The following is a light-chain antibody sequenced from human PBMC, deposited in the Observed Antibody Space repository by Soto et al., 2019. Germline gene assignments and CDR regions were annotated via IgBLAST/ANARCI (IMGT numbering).Light chain of an antibody. V-gene: IGLV1-40*01. J-gene: IGLJ1*01. CDR2: GNN. Sequence: SLLTQPPSMSAAPGQKVPSSCTGSSSNIKTGYGVHCYQYLPGTAPKLLIYGNNNRPSGVPDRFSAYKSGPSASRTITGLQADDEADYYCQSYDSSLSAPYVFGTGTKVTGL. CDR1: SSNIKTGYG. CDR3: QSYDSSLSAPYV.